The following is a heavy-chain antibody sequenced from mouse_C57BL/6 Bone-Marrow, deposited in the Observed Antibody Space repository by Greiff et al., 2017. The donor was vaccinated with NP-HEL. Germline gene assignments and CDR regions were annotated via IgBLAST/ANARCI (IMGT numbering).Heavy chain of an antibody. CDR3: ARRFTTVVATYYAMDY. D-gene: IGHD1-1*01. J-gene: IGHJ4*01. CDR2: IFPGSGST. Sequence: VQLQQSGPELVKPGASVKISCKASGYTFTDYYINWVKQRPGQGLEWIGWIFPGSGSTYYNEKFKGKATLTVDKSSSTAYMLLSSLTSEDSAVYFCARRFTTVVATYYAMDYWGQGTSVTVSS. CDR1: GYTFTDYY. V-gene: IGHV1-75*01.